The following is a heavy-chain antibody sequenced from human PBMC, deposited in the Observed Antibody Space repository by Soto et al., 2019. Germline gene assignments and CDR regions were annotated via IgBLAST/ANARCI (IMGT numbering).Heavy chain of an antibody. CDR1: GFTFSSYW. CDR3: AREGHYYDSSGPNWFDP. V-gene: IGHV3-7*01. D-gene: IGHD3-22*01. Sequence: SLRLSCAASGFTFSSYWMSWVRQAPGKGLEWVANIKQDGSEKYYVDSVKGRFTISRDNAKNSLYLQMNSLRAEDTAVYYCAREGHYYDSSGPNWFDPWGQGTLVTVSS. CDR2: IKQDGSEK. J-gene: IGHJ5*02.